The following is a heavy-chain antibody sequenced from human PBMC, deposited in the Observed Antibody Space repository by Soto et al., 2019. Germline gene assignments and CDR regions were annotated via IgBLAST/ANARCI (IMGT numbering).Heavy chain of an antibody. D-gene: IGHD6-19*01. Sequence: ASVKVSCKASGYTFTSYGISWVRQAPGQGLEWMGWISAYNGNTNYAQKLQGRVTMTTDTSTSTAYMELRSLRSDDTAVYYCANLYNCGWYDAFDDAFDIWRQRTMVTVPS. CDR1: GYTFTSYG. J-gene: IGHJ3*02. V-gene: IGHV1-18*01. CDR2: ISAYNGNT. CDR3: ANLYNCGWYDAFDDAFDI.